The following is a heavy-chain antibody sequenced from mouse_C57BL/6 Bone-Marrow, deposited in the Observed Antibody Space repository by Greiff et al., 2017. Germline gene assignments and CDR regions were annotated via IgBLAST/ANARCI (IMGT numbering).Heavy chain of an antibody. CDR2: IWTGGGT. J-gene: IGHJ2*01. CDR1: GFSLTSYA. Sequence: VKVVESGPGLVAPSQSLSITCTASGFSLTSYAISWVRQPPGNGLEWLGAIWTGGGTNYNSALISRLSISKDNSKSQVFLKMNSLQTDDTARYDCARNAPTVGRYYFDYWGQGTTLTVSS. D-gene: IGHD1-1*01. V-gene: IGHV2-9-1*01. CDR3: ARNAPTVGRYYFDY.